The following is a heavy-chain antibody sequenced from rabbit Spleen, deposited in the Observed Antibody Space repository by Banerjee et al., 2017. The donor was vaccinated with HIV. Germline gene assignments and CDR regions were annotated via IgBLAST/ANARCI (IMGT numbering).Heavy chain of an antibody. CDR3: ARDSGTSFSSYGMDL. V-gene: IGHV1S45*01. CDR2: VGSGGFT. J-gene: IGHJ6*01. Sequence: QEHLEESGGGLVKPGGTLTLTCKASGIDFDSDDYMCWVRQPPGKGLEWIACVGSGGFTYSATWATGRFTISKTSSTTVTLQMTSLTAADTATYFCARDSGTSFSSYGMDLWGPGTLRHRL. CDR1: GIDFDSDDY. D-gene: IGHD4-1*01.